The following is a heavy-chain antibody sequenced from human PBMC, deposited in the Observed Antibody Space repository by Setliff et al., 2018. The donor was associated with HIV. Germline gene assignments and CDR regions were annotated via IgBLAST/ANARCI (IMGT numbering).Heavy chain of an antibody. J-gene: IGHJ5*02. Sequence: PSETLSLTCTVSGGSISSSVYYWGWIRQPPGKGLEWIGNIYYSGSTYFNPSLKSRITISVDTSKNQFSLKLSSVTAADTAVYYCARYKWNNWIFGWFDPWGQGTLVTVSS. CDR2: IYYSGST. D-gene: IGHD1-20*01. CDR3: ARYKWNNWIFGWFDP. V-gene: IGHV4-39*01. CDR1: GGSISSSVYY.